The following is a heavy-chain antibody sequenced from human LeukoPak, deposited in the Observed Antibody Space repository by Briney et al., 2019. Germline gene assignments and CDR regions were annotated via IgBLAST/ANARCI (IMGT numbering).Heavy chain of an antibody. CDR3: ARVGTYDYGGNFDFDY. D-gene: IGHD4-23*01. J-gene: IGHJ4*02. Sequence: SVKVSCKASGYTFTSYYMHWVRQAPGQGLEWMGIINPSGGSTSYAQKFQGRVTMTRDTSTSTVYMELSSLRSEDTAVYYCARVGTYDYGGNFDFDYWGQGTLVTVSS. V-gene: IGHV1-46*01. CDR2: INPSGGST. CDR1: GYTFTSYY.